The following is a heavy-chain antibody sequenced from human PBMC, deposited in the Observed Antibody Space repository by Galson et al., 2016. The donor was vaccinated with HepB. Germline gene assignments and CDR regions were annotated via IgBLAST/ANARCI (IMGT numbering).Heavy chain of an antibody. CDR1: GFTFSSYA. Sequence: FLRLSCAASGFTFSSYAMHWVRQAPGKGLDWVALIWHDGSNKYYADSVKGRFTISRDNSKNTLYLQINSLRAEDTALYYCARAHTYDILTGYYRALGYWGQGTLVTVSS. J-gene: IGHJ4*02. D-gene: IGHD3-9*01. CDR3: ARAHTYDILTGYYRALGY. CDR2: IWHDGSNK. V-gene: IGHV3-33*01.